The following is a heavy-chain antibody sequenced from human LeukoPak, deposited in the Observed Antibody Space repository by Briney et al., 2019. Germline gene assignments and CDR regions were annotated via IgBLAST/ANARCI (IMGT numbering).Heavy chain of an antibody. D-gene: IGHD3-3*01. CDR1: GFTFSSYA. Sequence: GGSLRLSCAASGFTFSSYAMHWVRQAPGKGLEYVSAISSNGGSTYYANSVKGRFTISRDNSKNTLYLQMGSLRAEDMAVYYCARAYIRFLEWLSPYYYMDVWGKGTTVTVSS. CDR3: ARAYIRFLEWLSPYYYMDV. J-gene: IGHJ6*03. V-gene: IGHV3-64*01. CDR2: ISSNGGST.